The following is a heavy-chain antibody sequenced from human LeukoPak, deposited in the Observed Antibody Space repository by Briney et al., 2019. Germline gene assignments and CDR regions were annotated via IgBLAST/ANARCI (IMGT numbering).Heavy chain of an antibody. J-gene: IGHJ6*03. Sequence: KPSETLSLTCTVSGGSISSYYWSWIRQPPGKGLKWIGYIYYSGSTNYNPSLKSRVTISVDTSKNQFSLKLSSVTAADTAVYYCARTTEAHSWRTRYYDYYMDVWGKGTTVTVSS. CDR2: IYYSGST. D-gene: IGHD6-13*01. CDR3: ARTTEAHSWRTRYYDYYMDV. V-gene: IGHV4-59*01. CDR1: GGSISSYY.